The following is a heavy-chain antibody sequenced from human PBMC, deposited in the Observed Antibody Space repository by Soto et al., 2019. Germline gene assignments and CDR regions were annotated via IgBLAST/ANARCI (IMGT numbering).Heavy chain of an antibody. D-gene: IGHD2-2*01. J-gene: IGHJ4*02. CDR3: ARENVVVPAACDY. CDR1: GFTFSSYG. Sequence: PGGSLRLSCAASGFTFSSYGMHWVRQAPGKGLEWVAVIWYDGSNKYYADSVKGRFTISRDNSKNTLYLQMNSLRAEDTAVYYCARENVVVPAACDYWGQGTLVTVSS. V-gene: IGHV3-33*01. CDR2: IWYDGSNK.